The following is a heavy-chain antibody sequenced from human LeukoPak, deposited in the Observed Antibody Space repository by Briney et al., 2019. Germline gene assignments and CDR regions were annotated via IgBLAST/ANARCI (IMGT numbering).Heavy chain of an antibody. Sequence: SETLSLTCTVSGGSISSDHWSWIRQPPGKGLEWIGYVYYSGSTNYNPSLKSRVTISVDTSKNQFSLKLSSVTAADTAVYYCARHTYSYYGMDVWGLGTTVTVS. V-gene: IGHV4-59*01. CDR1: GGSISSDH. CDR3: ARHTYSYYGMDV. CDR2: VYYSGST. J-gene: IGHJ6*02.